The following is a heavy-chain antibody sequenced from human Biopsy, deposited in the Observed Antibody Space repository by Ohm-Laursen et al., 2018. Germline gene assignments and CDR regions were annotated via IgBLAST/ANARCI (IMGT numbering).Heavy chain of an antibody. CDR2: LTGSGGST. D-gene: IGHD6-6*01. J-gene: IGHJ5*02. CDR3: AKYDYSSSPRRYFDP. CDR1: GFTFSSYA. Sequence: SLRLSCTASGFTFSSYAMSWVRQPPGKGLEWVSSLTGSGGSTYYADSVKGRFTISRDNSKNTLSLQMNSLRAEDTAVYYCAKYDYSSSPRRYFDPWGQGTLVTASS. V-gene: IGHV3-23*01.